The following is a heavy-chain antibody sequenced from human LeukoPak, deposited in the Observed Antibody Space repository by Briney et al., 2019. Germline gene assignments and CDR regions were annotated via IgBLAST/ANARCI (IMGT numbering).Heavy chain of an antibody. D-gene: IGHD5-18*01. CDR3: AKDRGYSYGYGEDYYYGMDV. CDR1: GFTFSSYG. J-gene: IGHJ6*02. V-gene: IGHV3-30*18. CDR2: LSYDRTNE. Sequence: PGGSLRLSCAASGFTFSSYGMHWVRQAPGKGLEWVTFLSYDRTNEYSADSVKGRFTISRDNSKNTLFLQMNSLRPEDTAVYYCAKDRGYSYGYGEDYYYGMDVWGQGTTVTVSS.